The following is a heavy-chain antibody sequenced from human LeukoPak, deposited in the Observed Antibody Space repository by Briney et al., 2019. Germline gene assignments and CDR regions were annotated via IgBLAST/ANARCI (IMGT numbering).Heavy chain of an antibody. CDR1: GGSISSSSYY. V-gene: IGHV4-61*02. CDR3: AGTRYCSGGSCYSFPEYYFDY. J-gene: IGHJ4*02. Sequence: SETLSLTCTVSGGSISSSSYYWSWIRQPAGKGLEWIGRIYTSGSTNYNPSLKSRVTMSVDTSKNQFSLKLSSVTAADTAVYYCAGTRYCSGGSCYSFPEYYFDYWGQGTLVTVSS. D-gene: IGHD2-15*01. CDR2: IYTSGST.